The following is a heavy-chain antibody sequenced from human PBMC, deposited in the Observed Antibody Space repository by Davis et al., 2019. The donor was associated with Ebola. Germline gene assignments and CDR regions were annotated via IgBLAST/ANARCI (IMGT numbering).Heavy chain of an antibody. Sequence: SETLSLTCTVSGGSVSSDSYYWSWIRQPPGKGLEWMGYFYHGGSTIYNRSFKSRISISVDTSKNQFSLRLSAVTAADTAVYYCARNLVTGLSFDALDFWGQGTLFTVSS. CDR1: GGSVSSDSYY. V-gene: IGHV4-61*01. D-gene: IGHD2-21*02. CDR2: FYHGGST. CDR3: ARNLVTGLSFDALDF. J-gene: IGHJ3*01.